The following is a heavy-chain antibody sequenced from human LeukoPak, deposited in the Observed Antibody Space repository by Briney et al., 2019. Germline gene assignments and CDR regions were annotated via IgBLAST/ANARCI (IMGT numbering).Heavy chain of an antibody. CDR2: VSFTGGST. D-gene: IGHD3-22*01. CDR3: AKSSYYDSTSDKDYFDY. V-gene: IGHV3-23*01. J-gene: IGHJ4*02. CDR1: GVTFSSYA. Sequence: PGGSLRLFCAASGVTFSSYAMNRVRQDPGERLEWVSVVSFTGGSTYYADSVKGRFTISRDNSKNTLYLQMNSLRAEDTAVYYCAKSSYYDSTSDKDYFDYWGQGTLVTVSS.